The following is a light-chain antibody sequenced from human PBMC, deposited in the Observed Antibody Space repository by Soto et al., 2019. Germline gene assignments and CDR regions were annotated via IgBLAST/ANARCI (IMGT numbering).Light chain of an antibody. V-gene: IGKV2-28*01. CDR1: QSLLHSNGYNY. CDR2: LGS. J-gene: IGKJ2*01. Sequence: DIVMTQSPLSLPVTPGEPASISCRSSQSLLHSNGYNYLDWYLQKPGQSPQLLIYLGSNRASGVPDRFSARRSGTDFTLKISRVEAEDVGVYYCLQALQTPYTFGQGTKLEIK. CDR3: LQALQTPYT.